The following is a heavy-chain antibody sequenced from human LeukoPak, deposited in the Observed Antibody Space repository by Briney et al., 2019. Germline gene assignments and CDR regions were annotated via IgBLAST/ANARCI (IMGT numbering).Heavy chain of an antibody. D-gene: IGHD6-13*01. Sequence: SGTLSLTCTVSGGSISSYYWSWIRQPPGKGLEWIGYIYYSGSTNYNPSLKSRVTISVDTSRNQFSLKLSSVTAADTAVYYCARPAAGTFGYWGQGTLVTVSS. CDR3: ARPAAGTFGY. J-gene: IGHJ4*02. CDR1: GGSISSYY. V-gene: IGHV4-59*12. CDR2: IYYSGST.